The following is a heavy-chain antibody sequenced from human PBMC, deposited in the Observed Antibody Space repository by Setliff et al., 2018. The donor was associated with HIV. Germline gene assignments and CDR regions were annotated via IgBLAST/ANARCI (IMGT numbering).Heavy chain of an antibody. CDR1: NNI. CDR3: ARDCRVGWVFTYGMDV. V-gene: IGHV3-30*04. J-gene: IGHJ6*02. D-gene: IGHD6-13*01. Sequence: GGSLRLSCADLNNNIIHWVRQAAGKGLEWVAAISHDGNSKYYADSVKGRFTISRDNSKNTLFLQMNSLRPEDTAVYYCARDCRVGWVFTYGMDVWGQGTLVTVSS. CDR2: ISHDGNSK.